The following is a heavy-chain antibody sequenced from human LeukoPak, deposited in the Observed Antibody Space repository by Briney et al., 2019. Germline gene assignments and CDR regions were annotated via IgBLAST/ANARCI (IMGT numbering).Heavy chain of an antibody. CDR1: GYTFTSYG. Sequence: ASVKVSCKASGYTFTSYGISWVRQAPGQGLEWMGWISAYNGNTNYAQKLQGRVTMTTDTSTSTAYMELRSLRSDDTAVYYCARAGCGGDCYQYYFDYWGQGTLVTVSS. CDR2: ISAYNGNT. J-gene: IGHJ4*02. V-gene: IGHV1-18*01. CDR3: ARAGCGGDCYQYYFDY. D-gene: IGHD2-21*02.